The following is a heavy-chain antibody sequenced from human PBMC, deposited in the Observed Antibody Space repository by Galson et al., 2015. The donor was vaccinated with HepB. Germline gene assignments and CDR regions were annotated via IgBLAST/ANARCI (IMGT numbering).Heavy chain of an antibody. Sequence: SVKVSCKASGYTFTSYAMHWVRQAPGQRLEWMGWINAGNGNTKYSQKFQGRVTITRDTSASTAYMELSSLRSEDTAVYYCARYWGSSLGYFDYWGQGTLVTVSS. CDR1: GYTFTSYA. V-gene: IGHV1-3*01. J-gene: IGHJ4*02. CDR2: INAGNGNT. CDR3: ARYWGSSLGYFDY. D-gene: IGHD7-27*01.